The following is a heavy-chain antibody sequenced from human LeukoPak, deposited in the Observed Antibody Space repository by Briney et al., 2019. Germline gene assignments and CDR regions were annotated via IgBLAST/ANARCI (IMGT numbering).Heavy chain of an antibody. CDR2: ISYDGSNK. D-gene: IGHD3-9*01. V-gene: IGHV3-30-3*01. Sequence: GGSLRLSCAASGFTFSSYAMLWVRQAPGKGLEWVAVISYDGSNKYYADSVKGRFTISRDNSKNTLYLQMNSLRAEDTAVYYCAREGLNDIYGDYYYYYGMDVWGQGTTVTVSS. CDR3: AREGLNDIYGDYYYYYGMDV. J-gene: IGHJ6*02. CDR1: GFTFSSYA.